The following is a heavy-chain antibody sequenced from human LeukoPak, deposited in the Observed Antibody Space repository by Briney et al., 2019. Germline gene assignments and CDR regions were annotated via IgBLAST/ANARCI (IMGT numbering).Heavy chain of an antibody. CDR1: GFTFSGYE. CDR3: ASWYFR. J-gene: IGHJ4*02. CDR2: ISSSASTI. D-gene: IGHD1-14*01. Sequence: PGGSLRLSCAASGFTFSGYEMNWVRQAPGKGLEWVSYISSSASTIYYADSVKGRFTISRDNAKNSLYLQMNSLRAEDTAVYYSASWYFRWGQGTLVIVSS. V-gene: IGHV3-48*03.